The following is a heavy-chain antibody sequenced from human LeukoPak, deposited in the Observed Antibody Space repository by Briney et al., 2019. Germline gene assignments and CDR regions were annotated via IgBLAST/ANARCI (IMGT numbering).Heavy chain of an antibody. CDR1: GFTVSTNC. J-gene: IGHJ4*02. V-gene: IGHV3-33*08. D-gene: IGHD6-19*01. CDR2: IWNDGSNK. CDR3: ARSNGGVPIAGGHSSGWADY. Sequence: GGSLRLSCAASGFTVSTNCMIWVRQPPGKGLEWVAVIWNDGSNKYYADSVKGRFTISRDGSENKVYLQMTSLRAEDTSVYYCARSNGGVPIAGGHSSGWADYWGQGALVTVSS.